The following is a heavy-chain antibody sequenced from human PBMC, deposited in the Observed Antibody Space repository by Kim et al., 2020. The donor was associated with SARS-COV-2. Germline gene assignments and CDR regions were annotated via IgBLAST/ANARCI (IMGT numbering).Heavy chain of an antibody. V-gene: IGHV1-8*01. CDR2: MNPNSGRT. J-gene: IGHJ5*02. D-gene: IGHD4-17*01. Sequence: ASVKVSCTASGYTFSSYDINWVRQATGQGPEWMGWMNPNSGRTGYSQKFQGGVTMTSNTSINTAYMELSSLRSEDTAVYYCARGRSRLRRISWVDPWGQGTLVTVSS. CDR3: ARGRSRLRRISWVDP. CDR1: GYTFSSYD.